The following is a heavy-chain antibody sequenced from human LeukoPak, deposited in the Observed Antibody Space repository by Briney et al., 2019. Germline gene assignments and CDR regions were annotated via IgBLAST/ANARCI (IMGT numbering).Heavy chain of an antibody. J-gene: IGHJ5*02. CDR1: GGSISPYC. D-gene: IGHD4-17*01. V-gene: IGHV4-59*01. CDR3: VRSRSGTYGWFDP. CDR2: IYYSGST. Sequence: SETLSLTCTVSGGSISPYCWSWVRQPPGKGLEWIGNIYYSGSTDSNPSLKSRVTISVDTSENQFSLKVNSVTAADTAVYYCVRSRSGTYGWFDPWGQGTLVTVSS.